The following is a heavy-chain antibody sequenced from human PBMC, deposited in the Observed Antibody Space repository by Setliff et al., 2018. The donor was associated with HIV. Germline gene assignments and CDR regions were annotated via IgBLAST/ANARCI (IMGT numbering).Heavy chain of an antibody. CDR1: GGSISSGSYY. D-gene: IGHD3-22*01. V-gene: IGHV4-61*02. J-gene: IGHJ4*02. Sequence: TLSLTCSVSGGSISSGSYYWSWIRQPAGKGLEWIGPIYTSGSTNYNPSLKSRVTMSVDTSKNQFSLKLSSVTAADTAVYYCARFAYYSDSGGYYHHWGQGALVTVSS. CDR3: ARFAYYSDSGGYYHH. CDR2: IYTSGST.